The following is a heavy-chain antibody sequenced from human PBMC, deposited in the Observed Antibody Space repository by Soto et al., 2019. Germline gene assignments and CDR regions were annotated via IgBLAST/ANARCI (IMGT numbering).Heavy chain of an antibody. Sequence: GGSLRLSCTASGFTFSNYHMSWVRQAPGKGLEWVSTIRNSGGRTYYADSVKGRFTISRDNSKNTLYLQMNSLRAEDTAVYYCAKSEEPYSSGWYVFDYWGQGTLVTVSS. CDR3: AKSEEPYSSGWYVFDY. CDR2: IRNSGGRT. V-gene: IGHV3-23*01. J-gene: IGHJ4*02. CDR1: GFTFSNYH. D-gene: IGHD6-19*01.